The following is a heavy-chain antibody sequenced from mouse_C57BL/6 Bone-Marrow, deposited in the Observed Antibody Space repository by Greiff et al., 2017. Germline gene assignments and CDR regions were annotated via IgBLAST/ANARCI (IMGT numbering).Heavy chain of an antibody. V-gene: IGHV5-4*01. D-gene: IGHD1-1*01. Sequence: EVKLVESGGGLVKPGGSLKLSCAASGFTFSSYAMSWVRQTPEKRLEWVATIIDGGSYTYYPDNVKGRFTISRDNAKNNLYLQMSHLKSEDTAMYYCARDHYYGSSYWFAYWGQGTLVTVSA. CDR3: ARDHYYGSSYWFAY. CDR2: IIDGGSYT. J-gene: IGHJ3*01. CDR1: GFTFSSYA.